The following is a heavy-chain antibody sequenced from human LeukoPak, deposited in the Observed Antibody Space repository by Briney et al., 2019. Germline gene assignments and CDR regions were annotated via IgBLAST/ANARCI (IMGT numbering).Heavy chain of an antibody. CDR3: ARAVADYYFDY. CDR2: IKQDGSQK. Sequence: PGGSLRLSCAASGFTFSSYWMSWVRQAPGKGLEWVANIKQDGSQKYYVDSVKGRFSISRDNAKNSLYLQMNSLRSEDTAVYYCARAVADYYFDYWGQGTLVTVSS. D-gene: IGHD6-19*01. CDR1: GFTFSSYW. J-gene: IGHJ4*02. V-gene: IGHV3-7*03.